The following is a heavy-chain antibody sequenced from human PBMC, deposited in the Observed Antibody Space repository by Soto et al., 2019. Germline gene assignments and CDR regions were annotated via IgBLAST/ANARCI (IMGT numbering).Heavy chain of an antibody. J-gene: IGHJ4*02. V-gene: IGHV4-31*03. CDR1: GGSISSGGYY. Sequence: SETLSLTCTVSGGSISSGGYYWILIRQHPGKGLEWIGYIYYSGSTYYNPSLKSRVTISVDTSKNQFSLKLSSVTAADTAVYYCAKDGYNAVYWGQGSLVTVSS. CDR2: IYYSGST. D-gene: IGHD5-12*01. CDR3: AKDGYNAVY.